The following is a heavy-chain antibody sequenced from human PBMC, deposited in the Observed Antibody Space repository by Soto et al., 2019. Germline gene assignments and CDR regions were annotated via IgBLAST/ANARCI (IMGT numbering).Heavy chain of an antibody. CDR2: IYYSGST. V-gene: IGHV4-31*02. Sequence: SWVRQMPGKGLEWIGYIYYSGSTYYNPSLKSRVTISVDTSKNQFSLKLSSVTAADTAVYYCARVGRNCSGGSCFAFDIWGQGTMVTVSS. D-gene: IGHD2-15*01. CDR3: ARVGRNCSGGSCFAFDI. J-gene: IGHJ3*02.